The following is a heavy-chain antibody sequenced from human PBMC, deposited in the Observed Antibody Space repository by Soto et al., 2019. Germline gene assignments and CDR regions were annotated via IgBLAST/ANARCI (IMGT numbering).Heavy chain of an antibody. V-gene: IGHV3-11*06. CDR2: SSNSGTFS. Sequence: RRLSCEGSGFTFSDYYISWIRQAPGKGLEWISYSSNSGTFSRYADSVKGRFSISRDNTKNLLYLQMNSLRAEDTAVYYCARSGDNYNRLAYWGQGTPVTVFS. J-gene: IGHJ4*02. CDR3: ARSGDNYNRLAY. CDR1: GFTFSDYY. D-gene: IGHD1-1*01.